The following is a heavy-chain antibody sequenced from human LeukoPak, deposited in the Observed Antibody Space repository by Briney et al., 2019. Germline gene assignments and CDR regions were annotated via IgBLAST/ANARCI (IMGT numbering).Heavy chain of an antibody. J-gene: IGHJ5*02. CDR2: INHSGST. CDR1: GGSFSGYY. CDR3: ARGLAAAGFDP. Sequence: SETLSLTCAVYGGSFSGYYWSWIRQPPGKGLERIGEINHSGSTNYNPSLKSRVTVSVDTSKNQFSLKLSSVTAADTAVYYCARGLAAAGFDPWGQGTLVTVSS. D-gene: IGHD6-13*01. V-gene: IGHV4-34*01.